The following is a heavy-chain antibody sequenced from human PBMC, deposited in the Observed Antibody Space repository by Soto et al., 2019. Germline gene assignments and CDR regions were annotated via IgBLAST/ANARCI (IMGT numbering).Heavy chain of an antibody. CDR2: IYYSGST. Sequence: SETLSLTCTVSGGSISSYYWSWIRQPPGKGLEWIGYIYYSGSTNYNPSLKSRVTISVDTSKNQFSLKLSSVTAADTAVYYCARSYGERVSNYYYYGMDVWGQGTTVTVSS. CDR1: GGSISSYY. D-gene: IGHD3-10*01. CDR3: ARSYGERVSNYYYYGMDV. J-gene: IGHJ6*02. V-gene: IGHV4-59*01.